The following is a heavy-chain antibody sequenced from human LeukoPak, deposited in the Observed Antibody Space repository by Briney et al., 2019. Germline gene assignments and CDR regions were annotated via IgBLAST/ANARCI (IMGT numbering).Heavy chain of an antibody. J-gene: IGHJ4*02. D-gene: IGHD1-26*01. Sequence: GGSLRLSCATSGFTFSSSSMNWVRQLPGKGLEWISYISRSGNSTTYADSVKGRFTIARDSAKRAVYLQMNSLSAEDTAVYYCLRQLGNWGQGTRVTVSS. CDR1: GFTFSSSS. CDR3: LRQLGN. CDR2: ISRSGNST. V-gene: IGHV3-48*04.